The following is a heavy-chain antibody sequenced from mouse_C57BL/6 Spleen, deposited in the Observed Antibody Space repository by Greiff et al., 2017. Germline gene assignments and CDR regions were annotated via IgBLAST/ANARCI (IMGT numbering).Heavy chain of an antibody. V-gene: IGHV1-72*01. D-gene: IGHD2-1*01. Sequence: QVQLQQSGAGLVKPGASVKLSCKASGYTFTSYGMNWVRQRPGRGLEWIGRIDPNSGGNKYTEKVKSKATLTVDKPSSTAYMHHISLTSENTAVYSSAREDLLGGYWGQGTTLTVSS. CDR2: IDPNSGGN. CDR1: GYTFTSYG. J-gene: IGHJ2*01. CDR3: AREDLLGGY.